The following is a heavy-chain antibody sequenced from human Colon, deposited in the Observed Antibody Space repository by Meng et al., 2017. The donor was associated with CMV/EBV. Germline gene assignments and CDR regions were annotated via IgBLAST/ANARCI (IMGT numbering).Heavy chain of an antibody. CDR2: ISYSSQYK. J-gene: IGHJ4*02. V-gene: IGHV3-21*01. CDR3: ARDGSTLGSGSYFY. CDR1: GFPFLSSS. D-gene: IGHD3-10*01. Sequence: ASGFPFLSSSLNWIRQATGKGLEWVSSISYSSQYKYYADAVQGRFTISRDNGKNSLYLQMNNLRAEDTAVYYCARDGSTLGSGSYFYWGQGTLVTVSS.